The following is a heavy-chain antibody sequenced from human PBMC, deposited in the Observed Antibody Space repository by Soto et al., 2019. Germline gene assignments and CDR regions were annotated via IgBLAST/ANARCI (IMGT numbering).Heavy chain of an antibody. D-gene: IGHD1-7*01. CDR1: GFTFSSYS. CDR2: ISSSSSTI. J-gene: IGHJ4*02. Sequence: EVQLVESGGGLVQPGGSLRLSCAASGFTFSSYSMNWVRQAPGKGLEWVSYISSSSSTIYYADSVKGRFTISRDNAKNSLYLQMNSLRGEDTAVYYCARDNNWNYEEGFEYWGQGTLVTVSS. V-gene: IGHV3-48*01. CDR3: ARDNNWNYEEGFEY.